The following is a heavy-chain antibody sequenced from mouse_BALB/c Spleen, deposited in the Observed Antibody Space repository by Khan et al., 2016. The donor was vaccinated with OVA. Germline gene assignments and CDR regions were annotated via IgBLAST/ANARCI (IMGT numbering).Heavy chain of an antibody. CDR2: ISYSGNT. V-gene: IGHV3-2*02. J-gene: IGHJ2*01. Sequence: EVELVESGPGLVKPSQSLSLTCTVTGYSITTDYAWNWIRQFPGNKLEWMGFISYSGNTKSNPSLKSRISITRDTSKNQFFLQLKSVTTEDTAGDFCARVYGGDFDYWGQGTTLTVSS. CDR3: ARVYGGDFDY. CDR1: GYSITTDYA. D-gene: IGHD1-1*01.